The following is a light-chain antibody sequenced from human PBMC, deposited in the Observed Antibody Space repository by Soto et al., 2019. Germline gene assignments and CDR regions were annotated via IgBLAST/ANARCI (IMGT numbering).Light chain of an antibody. V-gene: IGKV1-9*01. J-gene: IGKJ4*02. Sequence: DIQLTQSPSFLSASVGDRVTITCRASQGISSYLAWYQQKPGKAPKLLIYAASTWQSGVPSRFSGSGSGTEFTLTISSLQAEDCATYYCQQLNSYPLTFGGGTKVEIK. CDR3: QQLNSYPLT. CDR2: AAS. CDR1: QGISSY.